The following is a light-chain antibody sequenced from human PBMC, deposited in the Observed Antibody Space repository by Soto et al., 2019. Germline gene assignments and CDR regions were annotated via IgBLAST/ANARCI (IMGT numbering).Light chain of an antibody. CDR3: SSYSITTAYL. V-gene: IGLV2-14*01. J-gene: IGLJ1*01. CDR2: EVS. Sequence: QSVLTQPASVSGSPGQSITISCTGTSSDVGGYDHVSWYQLHPGKAPKLMVFEVSNRPSGVSYRFSGSKSGNTASLTISGLQAEDEADYFCSSYSITTAYLFGTGTKLTV. CDR1: SSDVGGYDH.